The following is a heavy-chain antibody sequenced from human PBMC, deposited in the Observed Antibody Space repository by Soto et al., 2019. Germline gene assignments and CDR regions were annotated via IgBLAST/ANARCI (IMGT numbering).Heavy chain of an antibody. CDR3: ARSLNWNDPFEY. V-gene: IGHV4-30-2*01. D-gene: IGHD1-20*01. CDR1: GDSISRGGFS. CDR2: IYQSGTT. J-gene: IGHJ4*02. Sequence: SETLSLTCAVSGDSISRGGFSWTWRRQPPGPGLEWIGYIYQSGTTDYNPSLKSRVSMSVDRARNQFSLFLTSVTAADTAVYYCARSLNWNDPFEYWGQGALVTVSS.